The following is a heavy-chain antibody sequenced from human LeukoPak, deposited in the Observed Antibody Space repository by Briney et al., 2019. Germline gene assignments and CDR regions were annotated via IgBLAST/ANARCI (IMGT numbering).Heavy chain of an antibody. CDR3: ASDVDIVATSPGTLYYFDY. V-gene: IGHV3-30*04. CDR2: ISYDGSNK. D-gene: IGHD5-12*01. J-gene: IGHJ4*02. Sequence: GGSLRLSCAASGFTFGSYAMHWVRQAPGKGLEWVAVISYDGSNKYYADSVKGRFTISRDNSKNTLYLQMNSLRAEDTAVYYCASDVDIVATSPGTLYYFDYWGQGTLVTVSS. CDR1: GFTFGSYA.